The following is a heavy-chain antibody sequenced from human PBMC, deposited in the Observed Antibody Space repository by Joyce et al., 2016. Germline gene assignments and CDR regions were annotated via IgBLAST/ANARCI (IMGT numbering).Heavy chain of an antibody. Sequence: QVQLQESGPGLVKPSGTLSLTCAVSGGSISSAHWWSWVRQPPGKGLEWIGEIYLGGSTTYNPSLKSRVTISVDKSKNQLSLKMNSVTAADTAVYYCARNGAYSQDSWGQGRMVTVSS. J-gene: IGHJ3*01. CDR2: IYLGGST. CDR3: ARNGAYSQDS. CDR1: GGSISSAHW. D-gene: IGHD5-12*01. V-gene: IGHV4-4*02.